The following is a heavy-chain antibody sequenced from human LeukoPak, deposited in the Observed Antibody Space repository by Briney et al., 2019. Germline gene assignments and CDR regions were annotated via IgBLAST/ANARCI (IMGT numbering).Heavy chain of an antibody. J-gene: IGHJ6*02. CDR1: GFTFSDHY. CDR2: ISSGGSTT. D-gene: IGHD2-2*01. Sequence: GGSLRLSCAASGFTFSDHYMSWIRQAPGKGLECVSYISSGGSTTYYTDSVKGRFTISRDNAKNSLYLQMNSLRAEDTAVYYCAREQVPAAMKYYYYGMDVWGQGTTVTVSS. V-gene: IGHV3-11*04. CDR3: AREQVPAAMKYYYYGMDV.